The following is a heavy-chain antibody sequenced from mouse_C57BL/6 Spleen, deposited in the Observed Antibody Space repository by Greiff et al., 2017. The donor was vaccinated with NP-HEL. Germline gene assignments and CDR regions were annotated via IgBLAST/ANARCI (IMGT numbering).Heavy chain of an antibody. CDR2: ISNGGGSP. Sequence: EVKLVESGGGLVQPGGSLKLSCAASGFTFSDYYMYWVRQTPEKRLEWVAYISNGGGSPYYPDTVKGRFPISSDNAKNTLYLQMNRLKSEDTAMYYCARNYYGSKTGAMDYWGQGTSVTVSS. D-gene: IGHD1-1*01. CDR3: ARNYYGSKTGAMDY. J-gene: IGHJ4*01. CDR1: GFTFSDYY. V-gene: IGHV5-12*01.